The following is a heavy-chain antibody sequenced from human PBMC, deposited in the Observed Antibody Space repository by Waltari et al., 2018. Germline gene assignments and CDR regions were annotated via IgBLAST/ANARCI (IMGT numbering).Heavy chain of an antibody. V-gene: IGHV1-69*01. J-gene: IGHJ4*02. CDR2: IIPKIGAS. D-gene: IGHD2-2*01. CDR1: GGTFGRFA. CDR3: ATDTSPPY. Sequence: VHLVQSGAEVKKPGSSVKVSCKAAGGTFGRFAISWVRQAAGEGLEWMGGIIPKIGASNCAQKFQGRVTITADDSTRIAYMEVSSLRFEDTAVYFCATDTSPPYWGQGTLVIVSS.